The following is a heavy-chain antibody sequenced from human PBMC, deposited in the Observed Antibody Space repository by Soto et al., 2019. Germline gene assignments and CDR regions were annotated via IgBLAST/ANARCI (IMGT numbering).Heavy chain of an antibody. D-gene: IGHD2-21*01. CDR3: ARGKFGFSYYYYYYLDV. CDR2: INHSGST. J-gene: IGHJ6*03. CDR1: DGAFSDYY. Sequence: QVQLHQWGAGLLKPSETLSLTCAVYDGAFSDYYWTWIRQSPGKGLEWIGEINHSGSTSHKSSLKSRVTISIDTSKNQFSLKLTSVTASDTAVYYCARGKFGFSYYYYYYLDVWGKGTTVTVSS. V-gene: IGHV4-34*01.